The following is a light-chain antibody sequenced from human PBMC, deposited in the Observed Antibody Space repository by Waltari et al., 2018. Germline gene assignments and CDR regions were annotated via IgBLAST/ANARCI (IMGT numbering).Light chain of an antibody. J-gene: IGLJ3*02. V-gene: IGLV1-40*01. Sequence: QSVLTQPPSMSGAPGQRVTISCTGSSSNLGAGYDVHWNQQVLGKAPRLLIFGETKLPSGVPDRFSGSKSGTSASLAITGLQTEDEAVYSCQSYDRSLSGGVFGGGTKLTV. CDR2: GET. CDR3: QSYDRSLSGGV. CDR1: SSNLGAGYD.